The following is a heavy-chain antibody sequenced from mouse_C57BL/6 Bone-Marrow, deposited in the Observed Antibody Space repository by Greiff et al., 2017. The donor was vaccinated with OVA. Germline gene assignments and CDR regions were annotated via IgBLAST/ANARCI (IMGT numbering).Heavy chain of an antibody. D-gene: IGHD5-1-1*01. V-gene: IGHV7-1*01. Sequence: EVHLVESGGGLVQSGRSLRLSCATSGFTFSDFYMEWVRQAPGKGLEWIAASRNKANDYTTEYSASVKGRFIVSRDTSQSILYLQMNALRAEDTAIYYCAREYPHYYAMDYWGQGTSVTVSS. J-gene: IGHJ4*01. CDR2: SRNKANDYTT. CDR1: GFTFSDFY. CDR3: AREYPHYYAMDY.